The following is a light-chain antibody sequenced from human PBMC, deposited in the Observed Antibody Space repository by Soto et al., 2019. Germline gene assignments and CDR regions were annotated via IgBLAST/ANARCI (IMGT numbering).Light chain of an antibody. CDR3: QQYGSSEVT. CDR2: GAS. V-gene: IGKV3-20*01. CDR1: QSVSSTY. J-gene: IGKJ5*01. Sequence: EIVLTQSPGTLSLSPGERATLSCRASQSVSSTYLAWYQQKPGQAPRLLIYGASSRATGIPDRFSGSGSGTDFTLTISRLEAEDFAVYYCQQYGSSEVTFGQGTRLEMK.